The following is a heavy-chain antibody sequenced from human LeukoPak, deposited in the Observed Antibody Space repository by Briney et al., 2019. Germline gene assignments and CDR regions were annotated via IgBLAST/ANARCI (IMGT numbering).Heavy chain of an antibody. D-gene: IGHD3-22*01. V-gene: IGHV3-21*01. CDR1: GFTFSSHS. CDR3: ARESYDSSGYYPRDIDY. Sequence: PGGSLRLSCAASGFTFSSHSMNWVRQAPGKGLEWVSSISSSSTYKYNADSVKGRFTISRDDAKNSLYLQMNSLRAEDTAVYYCARESYDSSGYYPRDIDYWGQGTLVTVSS. CDR2: ISSSSTYK. J-gene: IGHJ4*02.